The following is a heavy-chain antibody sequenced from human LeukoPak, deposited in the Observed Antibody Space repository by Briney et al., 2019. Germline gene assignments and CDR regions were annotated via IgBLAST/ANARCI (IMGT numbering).Heavy chain of an antibody. V-gene: IGHV4-39*07. CDR2: IYSRGST. J-gene: IGHJ6*03. D-gene: IGHD6-6*01. CDR3: ARGSFYMDV. Sequence: ASETLSLTCIVSGGSISSSNYYWGWIRQSPGKGLEWIGSIYSRGSTYYNPSLKSRVIVSSDMSKNQFSLMLNSVTAADTAVYYCARGSFYMDVWGKGTTVTISS. CDR1: GGSISSSNYY.